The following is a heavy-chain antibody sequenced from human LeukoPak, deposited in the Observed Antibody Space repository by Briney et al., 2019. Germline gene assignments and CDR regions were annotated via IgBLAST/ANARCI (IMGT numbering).Heavy chain of an antibody. Sequence: ASVKVSCKSSGYTFNNHAISWVRQAPGQGLEWMGWISPYNGGTNYAQNLQGRVSMTTDTSTSTAYMGLRSLRPDDTAVYFCARESAYYDSSGLLDAFDIWGQGTMVTVSS. V-gene: IGHV1-18*01. CDR3: ARESAYYDSSGLLDAFDI. D-gene: IGHD3-22*01. CDR2: ISPYNGGT. J-gene: IGHJ3*02. CDR1: GYTFNNHA.